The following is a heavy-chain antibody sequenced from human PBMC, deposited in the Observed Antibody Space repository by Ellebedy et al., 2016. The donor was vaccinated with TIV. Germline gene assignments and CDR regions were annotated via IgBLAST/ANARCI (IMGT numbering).Heavy chain of an antibody. V-gene: IGHV3-53*01. CDR2: IYSGGST. CDR3: ARKKDTGTSGDD. Sequence: GESLKISCAASGFTVGNNFMSWVLQAPGKGLEWVSLIYSGGSTDYADSVKGRFTISRDSSKNTLYLQMNSLRAEDTAMYYCARKKDTGTSGDDWGQGTPVTVAS. CDR1: GFTVGNNF. J-gene: IGHJ4*02. D-gene: IGHD1-1*01.